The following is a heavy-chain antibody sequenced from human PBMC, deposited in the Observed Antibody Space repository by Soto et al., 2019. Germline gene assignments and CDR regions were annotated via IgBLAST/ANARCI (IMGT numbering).Heavy chain of an antibody. V-gene: IGHV1-2*04. Sequence: ASVKVSCKASGYTFTGYYMHWVRQAPGQGLEWMGWINPNSGGTNYAQKFQGWVTMTRDTSISTAYMELSRLRSDDTAVYYCAREMPTARNHDAFDIWGQGTMVTVS. J-gene: IGHJ3*02. CDR1: GYTFTGYY. CDR3: AREMPTARNHDAFDI. CDR2: INPNSGGT. D-gene: IGHD1-1*01.